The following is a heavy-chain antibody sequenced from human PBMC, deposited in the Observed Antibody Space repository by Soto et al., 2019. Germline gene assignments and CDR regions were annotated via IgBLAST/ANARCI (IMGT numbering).Heavy chain of an antibody. J-gene: IGHJ4*02. CDR2: MNSDGSST. CDR3: ATAEVDY. V-gene: IGHV3-74*01. CDR1: GFTFGNSW. Sequence: SVGSLRLSCAASGFTFGNSWMHWVRQAPGEGLEWVSRMNSDGSSTNYADSVKGRFTVSRDNAKNTLYLQMNSLRAEDTAVYYCATAEVDYWGPGTLVTRLL.